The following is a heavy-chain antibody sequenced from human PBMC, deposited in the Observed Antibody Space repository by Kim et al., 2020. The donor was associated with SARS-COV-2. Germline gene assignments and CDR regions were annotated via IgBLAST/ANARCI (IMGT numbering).Heavy chain of an antibody. J-gene: IGHJ5*02. Sequence: SETLSLTCTVSGGSISSGGYYWSWIRQHPGKGLEWIGYIYYSGSTYYNPSLKSRVTISVDTSKNQFSLKLSSVTAADTAVYYCARGLPKDTAMVTYRYWFDPWGQGTLVTVSS. CDR3: ARGLPKDTAMVTYRYWFDP. V-gene: IGHV4-31*03. D-gene: IGHD5-18*01. CDR1: GGSISSGGYY. CDR2: IYYSGST.